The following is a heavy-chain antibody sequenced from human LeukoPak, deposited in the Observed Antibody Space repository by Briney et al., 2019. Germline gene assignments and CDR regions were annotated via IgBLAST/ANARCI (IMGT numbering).Heavy chain of an antibody. V-gene: IGHV1-46*04. CDR3: AKDPHYGAGFYHYYYMDV. D-gene: IGHD3-10*01. J-gene: IGHJ6*03. Sequence: ASVKVSCKASGYTVANYYIHWVRQAPGQGLEWVGIINPSDGSTNYAQKLEGRVTMTRDTSTSTVYMELTSLRSDDTAVYYCAKDPHYGAGFYHYYYMDVWGEGTTVIISS. CDR1: GYTVANYY. CDR2: INPSDGST.